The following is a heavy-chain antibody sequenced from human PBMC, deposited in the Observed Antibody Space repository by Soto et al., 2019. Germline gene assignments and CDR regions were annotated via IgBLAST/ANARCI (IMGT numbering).Heavy chain of an antibody. Sequence: EVQVVESGGGLVKPGGSLRLSCTFTFSMYSMHWVRQAPGKGLEWVASISSGSAYIKYAESVKGRFTISRDNAKKSLHLQMNSLRAEDTAIYHCARDQGGSYDSWFDPWGQGTLVTVSS. V-gene: IGHV3-21*01. D-gene: IGHD1-26*01. CDR2: ISSGSAYI. J-gene: IGHJ5*02. CDR3: ARDQGGSYDSWFDP. CDR1: TFSMYS.